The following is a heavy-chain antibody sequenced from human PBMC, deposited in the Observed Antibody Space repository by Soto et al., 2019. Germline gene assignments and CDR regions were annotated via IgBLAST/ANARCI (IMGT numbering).Heavy chain of an antibody. CDR2: ISYDGSNK. CDR1: GFTFSSYG. V-gene: IGHV3-30*18. J-gene: IGHJ6*02. CDR3: AKERSSSSWYQGRYYYGMDV. Sequence: GGSLRLSCAASGFTFSSYGMHWVRQAPGKGLEWVAVISYDGSNKYYADFVKGRFTISRDNSKNTLYLQMNSLRAEDTAVYYCAKERSSSSWYQGRYYYGMDVWGQGTTVTVSS. D-gene: IGHD6-13*01.